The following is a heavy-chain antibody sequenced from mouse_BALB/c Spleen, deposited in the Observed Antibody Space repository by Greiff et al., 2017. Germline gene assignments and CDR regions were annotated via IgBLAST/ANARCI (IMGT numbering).Heavy chain of an antibody. J-gene: IGHJ1*01. CDR1: GFSLTGYG. Sequence: VQRVESGPGLVAPSQSLSITCTVSGFSLTGYGVNWVRQPPGKGLEWLGMIWGDGSTDYNSALKSRLSISKDNSKSQVFLKMNSLQTDDTARYYCARDHDGYHWYFDVWGAGTTVTVSS. CDR2: IWGDGST. D-gene: IGHD2-3*01. V-gene: IGHV2-6-7*01. CDR3: ARDHDGYHWYFDV.